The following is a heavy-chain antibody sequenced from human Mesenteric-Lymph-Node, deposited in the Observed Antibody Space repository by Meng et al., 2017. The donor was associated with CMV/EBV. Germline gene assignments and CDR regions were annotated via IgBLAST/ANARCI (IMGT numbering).Heavy chain of an antibody. J-gene: IGHJ3*02. CDR2: INSDGSST. Sequence: GGSLRLSCAASGFTFSSYWMHWVRQAPGKGLVWVSRINSDGSSTTYADSVKGRFTISRDNAKNSLFLQMKSLRTEDTAVFYCARVRRGSYSELFFDIWGQGTMVTVSS. D-gene: IGHD3-10*01. CDR1: GFTFSSYW. V-gene: IGHV3-74*01. CDR3: ARVRRGSYSELFFDI.